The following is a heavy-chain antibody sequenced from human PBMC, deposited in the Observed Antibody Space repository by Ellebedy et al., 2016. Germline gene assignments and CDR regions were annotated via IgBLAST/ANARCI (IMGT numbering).Heavy chain of an antibody. D-gene: IGHD3-10*01. V-gene: IGHV1-69*13. J-gene: IGHJ4*02. CDR2: IIPIFGTA. CDR3: ARGWSYYGSGSRVVLAY. CDR1: GGTFSSYA. Sequence: SVKVSXXASGGTFSSYAISWVRQAPGQGLEWMGGIIPIFGTANYAQKFQGSVTITADESTSTAYMELSSLRSEDTAVYYCARGWSYYGSGSRVVLAYWGQGTLVTVSS.